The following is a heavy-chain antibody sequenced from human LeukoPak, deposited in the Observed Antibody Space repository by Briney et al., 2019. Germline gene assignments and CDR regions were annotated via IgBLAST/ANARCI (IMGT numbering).Heavy chain of an antibody. D-gene: IGHD3-22*01. CDR2: IYSGGST. CDR3: ASYYYDSSGYLGH. J-gene: IGHJ1*01. CDR1: GFTFSSYA. Sequence: PGGSLRLSCAASGFTFSSYAMSWVRQAPGKGLEWVSVIYSGGSTYYADSVKGRFTISRDNSKNTLYLQMNSLRAEDTAVYYCASYYYDSSGYLGHWGQGTLVTVSS. V-gene: IGHV3-53*01.